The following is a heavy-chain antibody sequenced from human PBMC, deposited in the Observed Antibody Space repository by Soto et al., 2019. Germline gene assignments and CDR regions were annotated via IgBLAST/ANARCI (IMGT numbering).Heavy chain of an antibody. V-gene: IGHV1-8*01. Sequence: ASVKVSCKASGYTLTSYDINWARQATGQGLEWMGWMNPNSGNTGYAQKFQGRVTMTRNTSISTAYMELSSLRSEDTAVYYCVAAAGSMWFEPWGQGTLVTVSS. CDR2: MNPNSGNT. CDR3: VAAAGSMWFEP. D-gene: IGHD6-13*01. CDR1: GYTLTSYD. J-gene: IGHJ5*02.